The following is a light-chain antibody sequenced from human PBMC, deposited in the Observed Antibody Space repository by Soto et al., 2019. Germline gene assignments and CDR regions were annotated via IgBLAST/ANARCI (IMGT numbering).Light chain of an antibody. V-gene: IGKV3-11*01. CDR3: QKRHMWPIK. Sequence: EVGLTQSPVALSLSPGERATLSCRARQSFRGLLAWYQQKPGQAPRLLIYDAYNRATGIPPRFSGSGSGTDFTLTISSLEPEDSAVYYCQKRHMWPIKFGQGTRLEI. J-gene: IGKJ5*01. CDR1: QSFRGL. CDR2: DAY.